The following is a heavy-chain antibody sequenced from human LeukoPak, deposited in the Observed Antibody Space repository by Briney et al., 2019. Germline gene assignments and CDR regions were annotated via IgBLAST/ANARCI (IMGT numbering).Heavy chain of an antibody. J-gene: IGHJ3*02. V-gene: IGHV4-4*02. Sequence: PSETLSLTCAVSGGSISSSNWWSWVRQPPGQGLEWIGEIYHSGSTNYNPSLKSRVTISVDKSKNQFSLKLSSVTAADTAVYYCARENVLRYFDWLSSGSDAFDIWGQGTMVTVSS. CDR2: IYHSGST. CDR1: GGSISSSNW. D-gene: IGHD3-9*01. CDR3: ARENVLRYFDWLSSGSDAFDI.